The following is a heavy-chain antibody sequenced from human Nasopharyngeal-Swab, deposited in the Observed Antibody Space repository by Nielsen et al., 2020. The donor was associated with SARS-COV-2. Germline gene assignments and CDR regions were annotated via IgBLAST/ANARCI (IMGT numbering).Heavy chain of an antibody. Sequence: ASVKVSCKASGYTFTDYYMHWVRQAPGQGLEWMGRINPNSGDTNYTQNFQGRVTMTRDTSIKTAYMELSSLRFDDTAVYYCARDDGDVPGVTGSGPPGGFWGQGTLVTVSS. J-gene: IGHJ4*02. D-gene: IGHD2-8*01. V-gene: IGHV1-2*06. CDR2: INPNSGDT. CDR3: ARDDGDVPGVTGSGPPGGF. CDR1: GYTFTDYY.